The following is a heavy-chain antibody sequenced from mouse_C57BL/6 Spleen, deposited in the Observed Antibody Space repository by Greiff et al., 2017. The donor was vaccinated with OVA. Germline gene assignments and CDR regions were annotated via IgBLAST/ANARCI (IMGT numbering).Heavy chain of an antibody. CDR3: ARYGYPWYFDV. J-gene: IGHJ1*03. CDR2: IYPGAGDT. V-gene: IGHV1-82*01. Sequence: QVQLQQSGPELVKPGASVKISCKASGYAFSSSWMNWVKQRPGKGLEWIGRIYPGAGDTNYNGKFKGKATLTADKSSSTAYMQLSSLTSEDSAVYFCARYGYPWYFDVWGTGTTVTVSS. D-gene: IGHD2-2*01. CDR1: GYAFSSSW.